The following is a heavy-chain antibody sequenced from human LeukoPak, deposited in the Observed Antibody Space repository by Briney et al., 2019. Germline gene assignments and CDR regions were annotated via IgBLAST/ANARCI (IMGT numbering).Heavy chain of an antibody. D-gene: IGHD4-17*01. Sequence: GESLKISCKGSGYSFTGYWIAWVRQMPGKGLEWMGIIYPDDSDTTYSPSFQNQVTISADKSIGTAYLQWSSLKASDTAMYYCARDVGRETTIQGYWGQGTLVTVSS. J-gene: IGHJ4*02. CDR1: GYSFTGYW. CDR2: IYPDDSDT. CDR3: ARDVGRETTIQGY. V-gene: IGHV5-51*01.